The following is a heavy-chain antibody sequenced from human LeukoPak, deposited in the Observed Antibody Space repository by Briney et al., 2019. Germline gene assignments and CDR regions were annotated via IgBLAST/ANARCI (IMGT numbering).Heavy chain of an antibody. J-gene: IGHJ4*02. CDR2: IFYSGST. D-gene: IGHD3-10*01. V-gene: IGHV4-39*07. Sequence: PSETLSLTCTVSSGSISTSNYYWGWVRQPPGEALEWIGNIFYSGSTYYSPSLKSRVTISVDTSKNQFSLKLSSVTAADTAVYYCARVTSRYYYGSGPKYYFDYWGQGTLVTVSS. CDR3: ARVTSRYYYGSGPKYYFDY. CDR1: SGSISTSNYY.